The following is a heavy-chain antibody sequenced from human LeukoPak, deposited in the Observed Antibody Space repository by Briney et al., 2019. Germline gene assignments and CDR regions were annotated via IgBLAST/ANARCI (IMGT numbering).Heavy chain of an antibody. V-gene: IGHV3-53*01. Sequence: GGAPRLSSAHSRVTLRGNYMRCVPDGPGEGVGSGSVIYSGSSTFYPDSVQGRFNISRDNSKNTLYRQMNSLRAEDTAVYYCARDLRRDSSGSYYYYCMDVWGKGTTVTVSS. CDR2: IYSGSST. CDR3: ARDLRRDSSGSYYYYCMDV. CDR1: RVTLRGNY. D-gene: IGHD6-19*01. J-gene: IGHJ6*04.